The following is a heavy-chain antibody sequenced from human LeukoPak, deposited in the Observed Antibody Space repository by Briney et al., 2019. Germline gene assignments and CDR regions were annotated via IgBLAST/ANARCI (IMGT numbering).Heavy chain of an antibody. V-gene: IGHV3-21*01. CDR3: ARDGHCSGCSCNFDY. Sequence: NPGGSLRLSCAASGFAFSSYSMNWVRQAPGKGLEWVSSISSSSSYIYYADSVKGRFTISRDNAKNSLYLQMNSLRAEDTAVYYCARDGHCSGCSCNFDYWGQGTLVTVSS. CDR1: GFAFSSYS. CDR2: ISSSSSYI. D-gene: IGHD2-15*01. J-gene: IGHJ4*02.